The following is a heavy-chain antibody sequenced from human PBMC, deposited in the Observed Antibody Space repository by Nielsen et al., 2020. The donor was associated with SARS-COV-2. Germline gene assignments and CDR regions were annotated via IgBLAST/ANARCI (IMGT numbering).Heavy chain of an antibody. CDR2: INPSGGST. D-gene: IGHD3-22*01. CDR1: GYTFTSYY. CDR3: ARAGIVVVIGDWFDP. V-gene: IGHV1-46*01. Sequence: ASVKVSCKASGYTFTSYYMHWVRQAPGQGLEWMGIINPSGGSTSYAQKLQGRVTMTTDTSTSTAYMELRSLRSDDTAVYYCARAGIVVVIGDWFDPWGQGTLVTVSS. J-gene: IGHJ5*02.